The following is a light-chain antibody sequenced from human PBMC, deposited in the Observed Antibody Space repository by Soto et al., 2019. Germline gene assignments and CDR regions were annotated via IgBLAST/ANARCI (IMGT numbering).Light chain of an antibody. J-gene: IGKJ1*01. Sequence: EIVLTQSPGTLSLSPGERATLSCRASQSVGSNYLAWYQQKPGQAPRLLIYGASSRATGTPDRFSGSGSGTDFPLPISRLEPEDFAVYHCQQFITAPETFGQGTRVDIK. CDR1: QSVGSNY. CDR3: QQFITAPET. V-gene: IGKV3-20*01. CDR2: GAS.